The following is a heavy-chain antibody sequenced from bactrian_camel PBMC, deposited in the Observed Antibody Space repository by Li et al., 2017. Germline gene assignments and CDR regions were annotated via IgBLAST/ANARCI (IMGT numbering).Heavy chain of an antibody. V-gene: IGHV3S55*01. Sequence: HVQLVESGGGSVQTGGSLRLSCVGSLATYTYRYYCMGWYCQVLGTEREMVSAIGYDGRPWYSDSVKGRFTIPRDNAKNTLYLQMNTLKSEDTALYYCATAHGGSRYLVLWAEFGYWGQGTQVTVS. CDR2: IGYDGRP. J-gene: IGHJ6*01. CDR1: LATYTYRYYC. CDR3: ATAHGGSRYLVLWAEFGY. D-gene: IGHD6*01.